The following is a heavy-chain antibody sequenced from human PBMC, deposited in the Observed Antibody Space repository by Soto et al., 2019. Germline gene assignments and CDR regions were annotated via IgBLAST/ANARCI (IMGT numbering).Heavy chain of an antibody. D-gene: IGHD3-3*01. Sequence: GGSLRLSCAASGFTFSNAWMSWVRQAPGKGLEWVGRIKSKIDGGTTEYAAPVKGRFTISRDDSKNSLYLHMNSLKTEDRAVYYCTTGITIFGVVIDAFDIWGKGTMVTVS. CDR1: GFTFSNAW. J-gene: IGHJ3*02. CDR3: TTGITIFGVVIDAFDI. V-gene: IGHV3-15*01. CDR2: IKSKIDGGTT.